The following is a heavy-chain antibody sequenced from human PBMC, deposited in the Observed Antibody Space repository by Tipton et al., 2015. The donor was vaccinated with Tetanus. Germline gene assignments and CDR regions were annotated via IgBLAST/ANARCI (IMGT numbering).Heavy chain of an antibody. J-gene: IGHJ4*02. Sequence: SLRLSCAASGFTFSNYGMHWVRQAPGKGLEWVAVIWYDGSNKYYADSVKGRFTISRDNSKNTLYLQMNSLRAEDTAVYYCARELDSGSYGGYFDYWGQGTLVTVSS. D-gene: IGHD1-26*01. CDR1: GFTFSNYG. CDR2: IWYDGSNK. CDR3: ARELDSGSYGGYFDY. V-gene: IGHV3-33*01.